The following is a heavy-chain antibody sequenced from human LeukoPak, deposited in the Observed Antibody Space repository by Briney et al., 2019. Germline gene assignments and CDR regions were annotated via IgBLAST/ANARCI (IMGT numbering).Heavy chain of an antibody. Sequence: SETLSLTCAVYGGSFSGYYWTWIRQPPGKGLEWIGEIHYSGRINYNPSLKSRVTISADTSNNHFSLKMNSVTAADTAVYYCPRGTDAYKCGNSWGQGTLVTVSS. V-gene: IGHV4-34*01. CDR3: PRGTDAYKCGNS. D-gene: IGHD5-24*01. CDR2: IHYSGRI. CDR1: GGSFSGYY. J-gene: IGHJ4*02.